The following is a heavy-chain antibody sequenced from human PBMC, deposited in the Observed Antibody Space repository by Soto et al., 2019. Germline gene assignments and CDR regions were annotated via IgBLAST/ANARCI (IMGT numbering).Heavy chain of an antibody. Sequence: QVQLQESGPGLLKPSGTLFLTCAVSGASVSSGNWWSWVRQPPGKGLEWIGEMYPSGNTNYNPSLKSRVSVSVDKSKNQLSLHVNSLTAADTAVYFCARHGDYFFDLWGQGTLVTVSS. CDR2: MYPSGNT. V-gene: IGHV4-4*02. CDR3: ARHGDYFFDL. CDR1: GASVSSGNW. J-gene: IGHJ4*02. D-gene: IGHD4-17*01.